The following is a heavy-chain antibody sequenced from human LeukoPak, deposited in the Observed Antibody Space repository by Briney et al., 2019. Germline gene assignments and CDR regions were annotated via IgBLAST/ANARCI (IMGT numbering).Heavy chain of an antibody. V-gene: IGHV3-30*18. CDR2: ISYDGSNK. Sequence: GRSLRLSCAASGFTFSSYGMHWVRQAPGKGLEWVAVISYDGSNKYYADSVKGRFTISRDNSKNTLYLQMSSLRAEDTAVYYCAKDGASSYYYDSSSYYGFDYWGQGTLVTVSS. CDR1: GFTFSSYG. D-gene: IGHD3-22*01. J-gene: IGHJ4*02. CDR3: AKDGASSYYYDSSSYYGFDY.